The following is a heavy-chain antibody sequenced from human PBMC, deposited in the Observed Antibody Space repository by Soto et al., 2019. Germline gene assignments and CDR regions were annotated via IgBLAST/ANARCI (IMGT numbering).Heavy chain of an antibody. CDR3: ARELEFDSSGYYYYYYYGMDV. Sequence: ASVKVSCKASGYTFTSYAMHWVRQAPGQRLEWMGWINAGNGNTKYSQKFQGRVTITRDTSASTAYMELSSLRSEDTAVYYCARELEFDSSGYYYYYYYGMDVWGQGTTVTVSS. D-gene: IGHD3-22*01. CDR2: INAGNGNT. V-gene: IGHV1-3*01. J-gene: IGHJ6*02. CDR1: GYTFTSYA.